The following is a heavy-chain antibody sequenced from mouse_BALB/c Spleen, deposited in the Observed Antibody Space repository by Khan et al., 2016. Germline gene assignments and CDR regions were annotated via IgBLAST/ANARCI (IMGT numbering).Heavy chain of an antibody. CDR1: GDSITSGY. J-gene: IGHJ1*01. Sequence: EVQLQESGPSLVKPSQTLSLTCSVTGDSITSGYWNWIRKFPGNKLEYMGYISYSGTTYYNPSLRSRVSITRDTSKNQYYLLLNSVTTEDTATYYGARFDGYDPYWYFDVWGAGTTVTVSS. D-gene: IGHD2-2*01. V-gene: IGHV3-8*02. CDR2: ISYSGTT. CDR3: ARFDGYDPYWYFDV.